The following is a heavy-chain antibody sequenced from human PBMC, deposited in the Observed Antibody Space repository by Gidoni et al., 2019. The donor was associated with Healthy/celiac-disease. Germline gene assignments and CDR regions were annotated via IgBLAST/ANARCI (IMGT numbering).Heavy chain of an antibody. CDR3: TTDPSPDTAVVGGYYMDV. Sequence: EVQLVESGGGLVTPGGSLRLSCAASGFTFSHAWMSWVRQAPGKGLEWVGRIKSKTDGGTTDYAAPVKGRFTISRDDSKNTLYLQMNSLKTEDTAVYYCTTDPSPDTAVVGGYYMDVWGKGTTVTVSS. J-gene: IGHJ6*03. V-gene: IGHV3-15*01. D-gene: IGHD5-18*01. CDR2: IKSKTDGGTT. CDR1: GFTFSHAW.